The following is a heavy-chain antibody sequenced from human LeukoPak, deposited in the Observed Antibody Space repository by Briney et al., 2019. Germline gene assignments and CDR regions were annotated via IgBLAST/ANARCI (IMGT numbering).Heavy chain of an antibody. J-gene: IGHJ4*02. Sequence: GASVKVSCKASGYSFIAYFIHWVRQAPGQGPEWMGWINPSNGGTKYAQNFQGGVTVTWDTSMSTAYMELISLRSDDTAVYYCARDRYTSSWTAAFDFWGQGTLVTVSS. CDR1: GYSFIAYF. CDR3: ARDRYTSSWTAAFDF. V-gene: IGHV1-2*02. CDR2: INPSNGGT. D-gene: IGHD6-13*01.